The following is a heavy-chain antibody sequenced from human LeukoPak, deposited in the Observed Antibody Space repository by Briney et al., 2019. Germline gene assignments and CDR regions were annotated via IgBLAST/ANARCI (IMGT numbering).Heavy chain of an antibody. Sequence: GGSLRRSCVASGFTFVDHAMHWVRQAPGKGLEWVSGIGWNSGSVGYADSVKGRFTISRDNAKNSLYLQMNSLREEDTALYYCSKDIGVVVTAFNIWGHGTLVTVSS. CDR3: SKDIGVVVTAFNI. J-gene: IGHJ4*01. D-gene: IGHD2-21*02. V-gene: IGHV3-9*01. CDR1: GFTFVDHA. CDR2: IGWNSGSV.